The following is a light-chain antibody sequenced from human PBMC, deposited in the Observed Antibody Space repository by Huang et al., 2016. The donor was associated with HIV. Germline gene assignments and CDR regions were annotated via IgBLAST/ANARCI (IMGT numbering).Light chain of an antibody. CDR1: RSVGNN. V-gene: IGKV3-15*01. J-gene: IGKJ2*01. CDR2: GAS. Sequence: IVMTQSPATLSVSPGERVTLSCRASRSVGNNLAWYQQKVGQPPRLLIYGASTRASGIAARFSGSGSGTDFTLTISSLQSEDVAVYYCQQDNDWPPWYTFGQGTKLEIK. CDR3: QQDNDWPPWYT.